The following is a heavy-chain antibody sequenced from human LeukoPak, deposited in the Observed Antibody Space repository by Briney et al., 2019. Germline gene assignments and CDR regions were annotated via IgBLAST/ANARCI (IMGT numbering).Heavy chain of an antibody. CDR2: INHSGST. J-gene: IGHJ6*02. CDR3: ARMRAARRYYYYGMDV. Sequence: SETLSLTCAVYGGSFIGYYWSWIRQPPGKGLEWIGEINHSGSTNYNPSLKSRVTISVDTSKNQFSLKLSSVTAADTAVYYCARMRAARRYYYYGMDVWGQGTTVTVSS. V-gene: IGHV4-34*01. D-gene: IGHD6-6*01. CDR1: GGSFIGYY.